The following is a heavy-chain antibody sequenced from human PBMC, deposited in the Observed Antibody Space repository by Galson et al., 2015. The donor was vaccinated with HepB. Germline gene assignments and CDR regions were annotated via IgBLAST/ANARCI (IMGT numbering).Heavy chain of an antibody. D-gene: IGHD3-10*01. Sequence: SLRLSCAASGFTFSSYWMHWVRQAPGKGLVWVSRINSDGSSTSYADSVKGRFTISRDNAKNTLYLQMNSLRAEDTAVYYCAREFGFGELFPDYWGQGTLVTVSS. J-gene: IGHJ4*02. CDR1: GFTFSSYW. CDR2: INSDGSST. CDR3: AREFGFGELFPDY. V-gene: IGHV3-74*01.